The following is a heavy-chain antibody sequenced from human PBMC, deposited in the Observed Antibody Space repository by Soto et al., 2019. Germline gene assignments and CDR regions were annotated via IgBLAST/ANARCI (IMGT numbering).Heavy chain of an antibody. Sequence: EVQLLESGGGLVQPGGSLRLSCAASGFTFNSYAMHWVRQAPGKGLEWVSGISGFSAGSASTYFADSVKGRFIISSDNSNNTLYLQMNNLSAEDTALYYCSRAPLCFGLDAFDFWGYGTLVTVSS. J-gene: IGHJ3*01. CDR3: SRAPLCFGLDAFDF. CDR1: GFTFNSYA. CDR2: ISGFSAGSAST. V-gene: IGHV3-23*01. D-gene: IGHD2-15*01.